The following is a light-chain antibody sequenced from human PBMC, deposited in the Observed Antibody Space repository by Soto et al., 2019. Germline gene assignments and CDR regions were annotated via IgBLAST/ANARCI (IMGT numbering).Light chain of an antibody. Sequence: DIQMTQSPSSLSASVVDRVTITCQASQNINNYLNWYQQKPGRAPKLLIYDASNLEAGVPSRFRGSGSGTDFTFTISRLQHEDIATYYCQKYENLPTFGQGTRLEI. CDR3: QKYENLPT. CDR2: DAS. CDR1: QNINNY. J-gene: IGKJ5*01. V-gene: IGKV1-33*01.